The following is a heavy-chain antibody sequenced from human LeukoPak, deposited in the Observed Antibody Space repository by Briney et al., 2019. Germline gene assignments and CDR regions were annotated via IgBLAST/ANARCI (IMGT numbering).Heavy chain of an antibody. CDR3: ARSRDFDY. CDR1: GFTFSSYA. Sequence: PGGSLRLSCAASGFTFSSYAMHWVSQAPGKGLEWVAVISYDGSNKYYADSVKGRFTISRDNSKNTLYLQMNSLRAEDTAVSYCARSRDFDYGGQGTLVTVSS. D-gene: IGHD6-6*01. CDR2: ISYDGSNK. J-gene: IGHJ4*02. V-gene: IGHV3-30-3*01.